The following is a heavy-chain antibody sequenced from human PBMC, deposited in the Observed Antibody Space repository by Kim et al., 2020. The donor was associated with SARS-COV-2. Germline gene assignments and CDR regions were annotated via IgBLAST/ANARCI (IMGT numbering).Heavy chain of an antibody. CDR2: IYSGGST. CDR3: ARWRRRIQLGLEDYGMDV. D-gene: IGHD5-18*01. J-gene: IGHJ6*02. Sequence: GGSLRLSCAASGFTVSSNYMSWVRQAPGKGLEWVSVIYSGGSTYYADSAKGRFTISRDNSKNTLYLQMNSLKAEDTAVYYCARWRRRIQLGLEDYGMDVWGQGTTVTVSS. CDR1: GFTVSSNY. V-gene: IGHV3-53*01.